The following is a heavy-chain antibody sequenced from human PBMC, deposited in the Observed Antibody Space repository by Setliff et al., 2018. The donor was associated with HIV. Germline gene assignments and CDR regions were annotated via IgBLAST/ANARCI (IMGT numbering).Heavy chain of an antibody. CDR1: GGTFSSYA. V-gene: IGHV1-69*10. CDR2: IIPILGIA. CDR3: ANRYCSSTSCYLGWFDP. D-gene: IGHD2-2*01. Sequence: ASVKVSCKASGGTFSSYAISWVRQAPGQGLEWMGGIIPILGIANYAQKFQGRVTITADKSTSTAYMELSSLSSEDTAVYYCANRYCSSTSCYLGWFDPWGQGTLVTVSS. J-gene: IGHJ5*02.